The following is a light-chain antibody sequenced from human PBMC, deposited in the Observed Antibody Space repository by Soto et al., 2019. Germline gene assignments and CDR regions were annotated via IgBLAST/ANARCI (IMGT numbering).Light chain of an antibody. CDR2: EVR. V-gene: IGLV2-14*01. CDR1: SSDVGGYNY. CDR3: SSFTSKSTLI. J-gene: IGLJ2*01. Sequence: QSALTQPASVSGSPGQSITISCTGTSSDVGGYNYVSWYQQHPGKAPQLILYEVRNRPSGISFRFSGFKSGNTASLTISGLQAEDEADYYCSSFTSKSTLIFGGGTKLTVL.